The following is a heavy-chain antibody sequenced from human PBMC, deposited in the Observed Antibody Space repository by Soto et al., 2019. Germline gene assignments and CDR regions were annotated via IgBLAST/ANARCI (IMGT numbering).Heavy chain of an antibody. CDR2: INPSGGST. D-gene: IGHD3-3*01. Sequence: ASVKVSCKASGYTFTSYYMHWVRQAPGQGLEWMGIINPSGGSTSYAQKFQGRVTMTRDTSTSTVYTELSSLRSEDTAVYYCARDCGEYYDFWSGYPPTDYGMDVWGQGTTVTVSS. CDR3: ARDCGEYYDFWSGYPPTDYGMDV. J-gene: IGHJ6*02. CDR1: GYTFTSYY. V-gene: IGHV1-46*01.